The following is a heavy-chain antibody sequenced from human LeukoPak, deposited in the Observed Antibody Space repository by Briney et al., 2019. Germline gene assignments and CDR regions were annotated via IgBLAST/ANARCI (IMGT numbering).Heavy chain of an antibody. CDR1: GYTFTGYY. J-gene: IGHJ4*02. D-gene: IGHD3-3*01. CDR2: INPNSGGT. V-gene: IGHV1-2*02. Sequence: ASVKVSCKASGYTFTGYYMHWVRQAPGQGLEWMGWINPNSGGTNYAQKFQGRVTMTRDTSISTAYMELSRLRSDDTAVYYCARGGGFLEWLLTPGYPDYWGQGTLVTVSS. CDR3: ARGGGFLEWLLTPGYPDY.